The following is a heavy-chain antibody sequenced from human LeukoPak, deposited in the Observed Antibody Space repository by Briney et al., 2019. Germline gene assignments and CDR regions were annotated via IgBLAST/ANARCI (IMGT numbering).Heavy chain of an antibody. J-gene: IGHJ4*02. CDR1: GYTLTELS. CDR2: FDPEDGET. Sequence: ASVKVSCKVSGYTLTELSMHWVRQAPGKGLEWMGGFDPEDGETIYAQKFQGRVTMTEDTSTHTAYMELSSLRSEDTAVYYCATDLLDLVVTNYFDYWGQGTLVTVSS. V-gene: IGHV1-24*01. CDR3: ATDLLDLVVTNYFDY. D-gene: IGHD3-22*01.